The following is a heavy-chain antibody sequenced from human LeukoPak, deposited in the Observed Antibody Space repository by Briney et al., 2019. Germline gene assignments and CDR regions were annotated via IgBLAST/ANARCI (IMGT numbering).Heavy chain of an antibody. CDR1: GYSFTSYW. Sequence: GESLKISCEGSGYSFTSYWIGWVRQMPGKGLEWMGIIYPGDSGTRYSPSFQGQVTISADKSISTAYLQWSSLKASDTAMYYCARRTPDYYDILTGYGWFDPWGQGTLVTVSS. V-gene: IGHV5-51*01. CDR3: ARRTPDYYDILTGYGWFDP. D-gene: IGHD3-9*01. J-gene: IGHJ5*02. CDR2: IYPGDSGT.